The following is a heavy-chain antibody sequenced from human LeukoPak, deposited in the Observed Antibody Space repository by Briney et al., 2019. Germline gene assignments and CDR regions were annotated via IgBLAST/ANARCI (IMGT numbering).Heavy chain of an antibody. J-gene: IGHJ5*02. CDR3: ARDSPRGYCSGGSCYAWFDP. D-gene: IGHD2-15*01. CDR2: INSDGSST. V-gene: IGHV3-74*01. Sequence: PGGSLRLSCAASGFTFSSYWMHWVRQAPGKGLVWVSRINSDGSSTSYADSVKGRFTISRDNAKNSLYLQMNSLRAEDTAVYYCARDSPRGYCSGGSCYAWFDPWGQGTLVTVSS. CDR1: GFTFSSYW.